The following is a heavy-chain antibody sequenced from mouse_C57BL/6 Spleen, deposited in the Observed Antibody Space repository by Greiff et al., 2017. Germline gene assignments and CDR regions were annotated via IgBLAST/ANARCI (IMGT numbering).Heavy chain of an antibody. J-gene: IGHJ3*01. Sequence: VQVVESGPELVKPGASVKISCKASGYSFTSYYIHWVKQRPGQGLEWIGWIYPGSGNTKYNEKFKGKATLTADTSSSTAYMQLSSLTSEGSAVYYCARAYYSNYGGFAYWGQGTLVTVSA. D-gene: IGHD2-5*01. CDR2: IYPGSGNT. CDR3: ARAYYSNYGGFAY. V-gene: IGHV1-66*01. CDR1: GYSFTSYY.